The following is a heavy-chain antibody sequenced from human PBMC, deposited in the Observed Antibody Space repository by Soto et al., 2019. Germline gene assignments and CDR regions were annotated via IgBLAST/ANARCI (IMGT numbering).Heavy chain of an antibody. D-gene: IGHD2-2*01. J-gene: IGHJ5*02. CDR1: GFTFDDYA. Sequence: EVQLVESGGGLVQPGRSLRLSCAASGFTFDDYAMHWVRQAPGKGLEWVSGISWNSGSIGYADSVKGRFTISRDNAKNSLDLQMNSLRAEDTALYYCAKDVGYCSSTSGFSWFDPWGKGTLVTVSS. CDR2: ISWNSGSI. V-gene: IGHV3-9*01. CDR3: AKDVGYCSSTSGFSWFDP.